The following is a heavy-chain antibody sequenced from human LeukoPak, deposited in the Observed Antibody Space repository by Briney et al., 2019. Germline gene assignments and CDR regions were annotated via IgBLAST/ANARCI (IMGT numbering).Heavy chain of an antibody. CDR1: AFIFRNFA. J-gene: IGHJ4*02. D-gene: IGHD6-13*01. CDR2: IYGSGDKT. CDR3: AKGAAGLDD. Sequence: GGSLRLSCAASAFIFRNFAMHWVRQAPGKGLEWVSDIYGSGDKTHYTDSVKGRFTIPRDNSKNTLYLEMNSLSHGDTAIYYCAKGAAGLDDWGQGTLVTVSS. V-gene: IGHV3-23*01.